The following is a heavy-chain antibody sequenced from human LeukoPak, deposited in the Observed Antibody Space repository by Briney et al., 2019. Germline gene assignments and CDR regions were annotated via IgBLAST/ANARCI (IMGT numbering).Heavy chain of an antibody. J-gene: IGHJ4*02. Sequence: GGSLRLSCAVSGFTFSSSHMNWVRQAPGQGLERVSYISSDSNTIYYEDSVKGRFTISRDNAKNSLFLQMSSLRADDTGVYYCAREDGLDYWGQGTLVTVSS. CDR2: ISSDSNTI. CDR3: AREDGLDY. V-gene: IGHV3-48*01. CDR1: GFTFSSSH. D-gene: IGHD5-24*01.